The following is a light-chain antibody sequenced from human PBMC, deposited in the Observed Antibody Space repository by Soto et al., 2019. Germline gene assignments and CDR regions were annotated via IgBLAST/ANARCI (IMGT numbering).Light chain of an antibody. V-gene: IGKV1-39*01. CDR2: IAS. CDR3: QQTYTTPTWT. Sequence: DIQMTQSPSSLSASVGDRVTITCRASQSISRYLNWYQQKPGKAPRLLIYIASTLQSGVPSRFSGSGSGTDFTLTITNLQREDFATYYCQQTYTTPTWTFGQGTTVDIK. J-gene: IGKJ1*01. CDR1: QSISRY.